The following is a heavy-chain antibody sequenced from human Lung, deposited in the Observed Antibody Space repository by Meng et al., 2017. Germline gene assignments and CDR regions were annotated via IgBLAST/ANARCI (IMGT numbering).Heavy chain of an antibody. CDR1: GGSFSDYY. CDR2: INHSGST. CDR3: ARGPTTMAHDFDY. V-gene: IGHV4-34*01. J-gene: IGHJ4*02. D-gene: IGHD4-11*01. Sequence: QVHQQQGGEGLLRPSETLSLTCVVSGGSFSDYYWSWIRQPPGKGLEWIGEINHSGSTNYNPSLESRATISVDTSQNNLSLKLSSVTAADSAVYYCARGPTTMAHDFDYWGQGTLVTVSS.